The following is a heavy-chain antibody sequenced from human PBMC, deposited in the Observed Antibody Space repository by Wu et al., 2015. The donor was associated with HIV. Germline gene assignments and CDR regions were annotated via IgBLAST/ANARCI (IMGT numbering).Heavy chain of an antibody. Sequence: QVHLVQSGAEVKKPGSSVKVSCKASGGTFSSYGISWVRQAPGQGLEWMGGIIPIFGTANYAQNFQGRLTITADESTSTAYMELSSLTSEDTAVYYCASPSARLHFFEYWGQGTLVTVSS. CDR3: ASPSARLHFFEY. V-gene: IGHV1-69*12. CDR1: GGTFSSYG. J-gene: IGHJ4*02. CDR2: IIPIFGTA. D-gene: IGHD3-10*01.